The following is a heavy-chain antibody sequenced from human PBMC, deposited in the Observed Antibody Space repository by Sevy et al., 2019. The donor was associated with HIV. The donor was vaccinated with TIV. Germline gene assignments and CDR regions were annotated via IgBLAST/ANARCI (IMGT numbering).Heavy chain of an antibody. CDR2: LIGGGSRT. Sequence: GGCLRLSCAASGFPFSNFAMSWVRQAPGKGLEWVSTLIGGGSRTYYADSVKGRFIISRDNSRNTIYLQMNSLRAEDTAIYYCAKRRVQSGMSGGGANYGMDVCGRGTTVTVSS. CDR1: GFPFSNFA. V-gene: IGHV3-23*01. J-gene: IGHJ6*02. D-gene: IGHD2-8*02. CDR3: AKRRVQSGMSGGGANYGMDV.